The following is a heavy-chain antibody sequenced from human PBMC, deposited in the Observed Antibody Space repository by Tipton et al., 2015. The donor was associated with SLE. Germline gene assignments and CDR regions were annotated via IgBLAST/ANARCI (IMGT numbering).Heavy chain of an antibody. V-gene: IGHV4-39*07. CDR2: IYYSGST. CDR1: GGSISSYY. D-gene: IGHD7-27*01. Sequence: TLSLTCTVSGGSISSYYWGWIRQPPGKGLEWIGSIYYSGSTYYNPSLKSRVTISVDTSKNQFSLKLSSVTAADTAVYYCARDSPHGVGKDYWGQGTLVTVSS. CDR3: ARDSPHGVGKDY. J-gene: IGHJ4*02.